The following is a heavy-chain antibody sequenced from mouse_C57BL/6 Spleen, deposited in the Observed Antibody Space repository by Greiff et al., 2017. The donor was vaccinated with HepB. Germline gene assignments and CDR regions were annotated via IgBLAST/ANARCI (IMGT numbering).Heavy chain of an antibody. J-gene: IGHJ2*01. CDR3: AHYYGSRGYFDY. Sequence: EVQLVESVAELVRPGASVKLSCTASGFNIKNTYMHWVKQRPEQGLEWIGRIDPANGNTKYAPKFQGKATITADTSSNTAYLQLSSLTSEDTAIYYCAHYYGSRGYFDYWGQGTTLTVSS. V-gene: IGHV14-3*01. D-gene: IGHD1-1*01. CDR1: GFNIKNTY. CDR2: IDPANGNT.